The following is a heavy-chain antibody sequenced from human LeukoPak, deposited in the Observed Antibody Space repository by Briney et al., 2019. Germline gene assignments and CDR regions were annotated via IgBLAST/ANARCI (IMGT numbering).Heavy chain of an antibody. D-gene: IGHD2-8*02. Sequence: SVKVSCKASGGTFSSYAISWVRQAPGQGLEWMGRIIPILGIANYAQKFQGRVTITADKSTSTAYMELSSLRSKDTAVYYCARDRYSTGDFGYWGQGTLVTVSS. J-gene: IGHJ4*02. V-gene: IGHV1-69*04. CDR2: IIPILGIA. CDR3: ARDRYSTGDFGY. CDR1: GGTFSSYA.